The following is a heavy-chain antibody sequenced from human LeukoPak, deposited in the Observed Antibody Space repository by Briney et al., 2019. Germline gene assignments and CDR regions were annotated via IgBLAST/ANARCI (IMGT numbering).Heavy chain of an antibody. CDR2: ISYDGSNK. V-gene: IGHV3-30*03. D-gene: IGHD3-16*01. Sequence: GGSLRLSCAASGFTFDDYAMHWVRQAPGKGLEWVAVISYDGSNKYYADSVKGRFTISRDNSKNTLYLQMNSLRAEDTAVYYCAGDYALGYWGQGTLVTVSS. J-gene: IGHJ4*02. CDR3: AGDYALGY. CDR1: GFTFDDYA.